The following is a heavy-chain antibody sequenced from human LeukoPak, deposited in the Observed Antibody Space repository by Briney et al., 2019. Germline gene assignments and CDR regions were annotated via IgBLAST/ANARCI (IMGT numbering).Heavy chain of an antibody. V-gene: IGHV1-3*01. D-gene: IGHD3-9*01. CDR1: GYSSSYYW. J-gene: IGHJ4*02. Sequence: GESLKISCKGLGYSSSYYWIGWVRQAPGQRLEWMGWINAGNGKANYSQKFRGRVTLIRDTSASTAYMELSSLRSADTAVYYCARGYYDLLTGHVVTYYFDYWGQGTLVTVSS. CDR3: ARGYYDLLTGHVVTYYFDY. CDR2: INAGNGKA.